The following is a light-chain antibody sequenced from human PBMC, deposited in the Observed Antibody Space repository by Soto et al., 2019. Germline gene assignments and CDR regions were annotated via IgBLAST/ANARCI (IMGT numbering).Light chain of an antibody. Sequence: DLQMTQSPSSVSASVGDRVTITCRASQGIGSWLAWYRQKPGKAPELLIYGASTLQIGVPPRFSGSGSETDFTLTISSLQAEDFATYYCQQANSFPRTFGQGTKVEIK. J-gene: IGKJ1*01. CDR3: QQANSFPRT. CDR1: QGIGSW. V-gene: IGKV1-12*01. CDR2: GAS.